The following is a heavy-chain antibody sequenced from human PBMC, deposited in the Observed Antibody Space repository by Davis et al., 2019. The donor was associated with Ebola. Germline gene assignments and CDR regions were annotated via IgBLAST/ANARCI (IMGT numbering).Heavy chain of an antibody. V-gene: IGHV1-2*06. D-gene: IGHD3-22*01. Sequence: AASVKVSCKASGGTLSSYGISWVRQAPGQGLEWMGRINPNSGGTNYAQKFQGRVTMSRDTSISTAYMELSRLRSDDTAVYYCARSITHSGYSGWGQGTLVTVS. CDR2: INPNSGGT. CDR3: ARSITHSGYSG. J-gene: IGHJ4*02. CDR1: GGTLSSYG.